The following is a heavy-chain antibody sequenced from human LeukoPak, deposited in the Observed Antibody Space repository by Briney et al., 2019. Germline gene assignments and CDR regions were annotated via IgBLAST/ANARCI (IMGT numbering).Heavy chain of an antibody. CDR2: IYYSGST. Sequence: SETLSLTCTVSGGSISSYYWSWIRQHPGKGLEWIGYIYYSGSTYYNPSLKSRVTISVDTSKNQFSLKLSSVTAADTAVYYCARGRATGYVDYWGQGTLVTVSS. CDR3: ARGRATGYVDY. V-gene: IGHV4-31*03. D-gene: IGHD3-9*01. J-gene: IGHJ4*02. CDR1: GGSISSYY.